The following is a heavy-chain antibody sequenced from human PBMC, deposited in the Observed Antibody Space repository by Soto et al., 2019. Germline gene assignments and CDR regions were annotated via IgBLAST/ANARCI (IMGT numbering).Heavy chain of an antibody. Sequence: GGSLRLSCAASGFTFSNYGMHWVRQTPGKGLEWVAIIWNDGNNKYYVDSVKGRFTISRDNSKNTLYLQMNSLRAEDTAVYYCASDPPPLFGVVIHAPDYWGQGSLVTVSS. CDR1: GFTFSNYG. D-gene: IGHD3-3*01. V-gene: IGHV3-33*01. CDR3: ASDPPPLFGVVIHAPDY. J-gene: IGHJ4*02. CDR2: IWNDGNNK.